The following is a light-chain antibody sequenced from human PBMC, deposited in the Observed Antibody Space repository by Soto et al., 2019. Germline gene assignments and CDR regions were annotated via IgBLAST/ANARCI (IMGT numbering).Light chain of an antibody. CDR1: QSIHTS. Sequence: VLTQSPATLSLSPGERATLSCRASQSIHTSLAWYQQKSGKPPRLVIYDSTLRATGFPDRFSGSGSGTDFTLTIIRLEPEDFAVYYCQQYDISPWTFGQGTKVDIK. J-gene: IGKJ1*01. CDR2: DST. V-gene: IGKV3-20*01. CDR3: QQYDISPWT.